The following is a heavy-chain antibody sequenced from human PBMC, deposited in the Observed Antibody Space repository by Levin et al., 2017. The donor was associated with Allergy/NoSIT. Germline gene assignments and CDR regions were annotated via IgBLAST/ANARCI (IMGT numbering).Heavy chain of an antibody. Sequence: GGSLRLSCKASGYTFINNHIHWVRQAPGQGLEWMGIINPSGGSTRYAQKFQGRVTMTRDTSTNTVYMEVSSLKSEDTAVYFCAREDYVGGTYHYTKYSLDSWGQGTLVTVSS. J-gene: IGHJ4*02. CDR2: INPSGGST. V-gene: IGHV1-46*01. D-gene: IGHD3-16*02. CDR3: AREDYVGGTYHYTKYSLDS. CDR1: GYTFINNH.